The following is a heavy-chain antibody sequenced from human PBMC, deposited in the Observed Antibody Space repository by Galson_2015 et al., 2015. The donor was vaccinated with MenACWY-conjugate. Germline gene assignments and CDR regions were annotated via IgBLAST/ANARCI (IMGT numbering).Heavy chain of an antibody. CDR1: GGSISSYY. Sequence: ETLSLTCTVSGGSISSYYWSWIRQPPGKGLEWIGYIYYSGSTNYNPSLKSRVTISVDTSKNQFSLKLSSVTAADTAVYYCARDGGGAVAGTLVPHSDYYYYMDVWGKGTTVTVSS. CDR2: IYYSGST. D-gene: IGHD6-19*01. J-gene: IGHJ6*03. CDR3: ARDGGGAVAGTLVPHSDYYYYMDV. V-gene: IGHV4-59*01.